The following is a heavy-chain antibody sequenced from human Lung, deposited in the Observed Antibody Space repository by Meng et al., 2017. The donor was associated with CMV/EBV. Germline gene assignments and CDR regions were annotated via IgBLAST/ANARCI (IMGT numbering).Heavy chain of an antibody. D-gene: IGHD3-3*01. CDR2: IYYSWST. J-gene: IGHJ4*02. Sequence: SETLSLTCTVSGGSISSYYWSWIRQRPGEGLEWIGYIYYSWSTNYNPSLKSRVTISVDTSKNQFSLNLNSVTAADTAVYYCAGGSGFLDPPQNWGQGTLVTVSS. CDR1: GGSISSYY. CDR3: AGGSGFLDPPQN. V-gene: IGHV4-59*01.